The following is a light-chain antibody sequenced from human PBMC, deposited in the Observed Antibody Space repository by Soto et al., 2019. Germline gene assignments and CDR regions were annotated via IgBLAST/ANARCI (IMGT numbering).Light chain of an antibody. CDR3: QSYAISLSGWV. CDR1: NSNIGAGYD. CDR2: GNS. V-gene: IGLV1-40*01. J-gene: IGLJ3*02. Sequence: QSVLTQPPSVSGAPGQRVTISCTGYNSNIGAGYDVHWYQQLPGTAPKLLIYGNSNRPSGVPDRFSASKSGTSASLAITVLQAEDEADYYCQSYAISLSGWVFGGGTKLTVL.